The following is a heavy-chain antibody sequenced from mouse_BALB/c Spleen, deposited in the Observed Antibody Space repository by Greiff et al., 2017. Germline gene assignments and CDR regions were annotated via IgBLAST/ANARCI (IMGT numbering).Heavy chain of an antibody. D-gene: IGHD2-4*01. CDR1: GFSLTGYG. CDR3: ARDDHDDLYSMDY. Sequence: VQLVQSGPGLVAPSQSLSLTCTASGFSLTGYGVHWVRQPPGQGLEWLGMIWGDGSTDYNSALNSSLSISKDNSKSQVYLKMSSLQTDDPAVYYGARDDHDDLYSMDYWGQGTSVTASS. V-gene: IGHV2-6-7*01. CDR2: IWGDGST. J-gene: IGHJ4*01.